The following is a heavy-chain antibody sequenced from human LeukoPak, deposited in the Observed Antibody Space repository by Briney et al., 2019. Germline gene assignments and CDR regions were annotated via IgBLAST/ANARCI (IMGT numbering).Heavy chain of an antibody. CDR2: IYDSGNT. Sequence: PSETLSLTCTVSGGSISSYYWSWIRQPPGKGLEWIGYIYDSGNTNYNPSLKSRVTISVDTSKNQFSLKLSSVTAADTAVYYCARGTDGFAYCGGDCPLWAFDIWGQGTMVTVSS. CDR1: GGSISSYY. V-gene: IGHV4-59*08. D-gene: IGHD2-21*02. CDR3: ARGTDGFAYCGGDCPLWAFDI. J-gene: IGHJ3*02.